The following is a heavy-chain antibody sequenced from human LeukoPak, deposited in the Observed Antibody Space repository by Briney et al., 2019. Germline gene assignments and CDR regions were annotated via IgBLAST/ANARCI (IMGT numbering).Heavy chain of an antibody. D-gene: IGHD3-22*01. Sequence: GGTLRLSCEASGFTFTNYGMSWVRQAPGKGLEWVSVISGRGGRTDYADSVKGRFTISRDNSKNTLHLQMNSLRVEDTAVYYCAKDDDSSGYPPNYYYYYMDVWGKGTTVTVSS. CDR2: ISGRGGRT. J-gene: IGHJ6*03. CDR3: AKDDDSSGYPPNYYYYYMDV. V-gene: IGHV3-23*01. CDR1: GFTFTNYG.